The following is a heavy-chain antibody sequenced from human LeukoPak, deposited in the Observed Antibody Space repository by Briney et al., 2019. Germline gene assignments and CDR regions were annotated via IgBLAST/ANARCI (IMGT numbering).Heavy chain of an antibody. V-gene: IGHV3-30*18. Sequence: GRSLRLSCAASGFTFSSYGMHWVRQAPGKGLEWVAVISYDGSNKYYADSVKGRFTTSRDNSKNTLYLQINSLRPVYTAVYSSAKWDSLIDYWGRGTLVTLSS. CDR3: AKWDSLIDY. CDR2: ISYDGSNK. D-gene: IGHD1-26*01. CDR1: GFTFSSYG. J-gene: IGHJ4*02.